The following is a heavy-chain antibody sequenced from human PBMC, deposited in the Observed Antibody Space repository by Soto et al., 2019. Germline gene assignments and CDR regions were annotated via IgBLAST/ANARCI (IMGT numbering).Heavy chain of an antibody. Sequence: PGESLKISCKGSGYNFHTYWIAWVRQMPGKGLEWMGFIYPHDSDTRYSPSFRGQVTISADKSINTAYLQWTSLKASDTAIYFCARPTDYHYDMQVWGQGTTVTVSS. CDR1: GYNFHTYW. CDR2: IYPHDSDT. D-gene: IGHD4-17*01. CDR3: ARPTDYHYDMQV. V-gene: IGHV5-51*01. J-gene: IGHJ6*02.